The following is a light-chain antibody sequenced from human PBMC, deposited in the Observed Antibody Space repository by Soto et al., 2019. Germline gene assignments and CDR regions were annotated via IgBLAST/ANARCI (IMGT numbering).Light chain of an antibody. Sequence: DIQLTQSPSSLSASVGDRVTITCRASQTIDNYLHWYQQKPGIAPKLLIYGVSNLQSGVPPRFSGSAYGTDFTLTISSLQPEDFATYYCQQSYSLRKFGKGTKVDI. CDR2: GVS. V-gene: IGKV1-39*01. J-gene: IGKJ1*01. CDR1: QTIDNY. CDR3: QQSYSLRK.